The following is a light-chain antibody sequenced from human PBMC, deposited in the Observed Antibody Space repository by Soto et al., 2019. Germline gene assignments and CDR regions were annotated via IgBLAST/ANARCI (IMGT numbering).Light chain of an antibody. CDR3: QQYNNWPPT. CDR1: QSVRSN. CDR2: GAS. Sequence: EILITQSPATLSASPGERATLSCRASQSVRSNLAWYQQKPGQAPRLLIYGASTRDTGIPARFSGSGSGTEFTLSIGSLQSEDFEVYYCQQYNNWPPTFGQGTKVDIK. V-gene: IGKV3-15*01. J-gene: IGKJ1*01.